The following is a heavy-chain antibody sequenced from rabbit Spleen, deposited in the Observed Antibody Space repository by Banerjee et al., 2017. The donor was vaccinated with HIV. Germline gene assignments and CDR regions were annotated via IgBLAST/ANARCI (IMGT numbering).Heavy chain of an antibody. V-gene: IGHV1S45*01. D-gene: IGHD6-1*01. CDR3: ARGAYIDGYGGYPLKL. CDR2: IKIDGGTI. Sequence: QEQLVESGGGLVKPGASLTLTCTASGFTLSSYWMYWVRQAPGKGLEWIACIKIDGGTIWYASWVNGRFTISKTSSTTVTLQMTSLTAADTATYFCARGAYIDGYGGYPLKLWGQGTLVTVS. CDR1: GFTLSSYW. J-gene: IGHJ3*01.